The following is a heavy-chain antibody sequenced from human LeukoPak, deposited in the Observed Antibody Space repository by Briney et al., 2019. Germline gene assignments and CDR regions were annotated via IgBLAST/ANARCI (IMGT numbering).Heavy chain of an antibody. CDR2: ISGSGGST. J-gene: IGHJ4*02. CDR3: AKDRGGTTLRGYFDY. V-gene: IGHV3-23*01. Sequence: GGSLRLSCAASGFTFSSYAMSWVRQAPGKGLEWVSAISGSGGSTYYADSVKGRFTISRDNSKNTLYLQMNSLRAEDTAVYYCAKDRGGTTLRGYFDYWGQGTQVTVSS. D-gene: IGHD1-14*01. CDR1: GFTFSSYA.